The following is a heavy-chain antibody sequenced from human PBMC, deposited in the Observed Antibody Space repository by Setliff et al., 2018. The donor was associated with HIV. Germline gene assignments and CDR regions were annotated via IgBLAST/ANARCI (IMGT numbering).Heavy chain of an antibody. J-gene: IGHJ6*03. V-gene: IGHV4-39*01. CDR2: ISYSGST. CDR1: GGSISSGGYY. CDR3: ARHRQGLTGSTPGYYMDV. D-gene: IGHD1-7*01. Sequence: SETLSLTCTVSGGSISSGGYYWSWIRQPPGKGLEWIGSISYSGSTYYNPSRKSRVTMSVDTSKNQFFLKLSSVTAADTVVYYCARHRQGLTGSTPGYYMDVWGKGTTVTVSS.